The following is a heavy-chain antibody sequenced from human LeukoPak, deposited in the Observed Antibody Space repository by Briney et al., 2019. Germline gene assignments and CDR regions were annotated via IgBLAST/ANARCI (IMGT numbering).Heavy chain of an antibody. V-gene: IGHV3-74*01. CDR2: INTDGSST. Sequence: GGSLRLSCAASGFTFSRYWMHWVRQAPGKGLVWVSRINTDGSSTSYADSVKGRFTISRDNAKNTLYLQMNSLRAEDTAVYYCAREKDDYVWGSYRSGPGYWGQGTLVTVSS. CDR1: GFTFSRYW. J-gene: IGHJ4*02. D-gene: IGHD3-16*02. CDR3: AREKDDYVWGSYRSGPGY.